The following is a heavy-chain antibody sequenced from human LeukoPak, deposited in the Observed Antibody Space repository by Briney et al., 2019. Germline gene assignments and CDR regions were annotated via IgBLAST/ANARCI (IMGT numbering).Heavy chain of an antibody. D-gene: IGHD4-17*01. J-gene: IGHJ4*02. CDR3: ARDGGDYEGFDY. Sequence: GGSLRLSCAASGFTSSSYAMHWVRQAPGKGLEWVAVISYDGSNKYYADSVKGRFTISRDNSKNTLYLQMNSLRAEDTAVYYCARDGGDYEGFDYWGQGTLVTVSS. CDR2: ISYDGSNK. V-gene: IGHV3-30-3*01. CDR1: GFTSSSYA.